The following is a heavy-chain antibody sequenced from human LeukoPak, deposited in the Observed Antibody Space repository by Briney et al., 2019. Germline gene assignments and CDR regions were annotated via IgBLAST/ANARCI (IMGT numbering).Heavy chain of an antibody. Sequence: PGGSLTLSCAASGLTFSSYAMSWVRQAPGKGREWVSAISGSGGSTYYADSVKGRFSISRDNSKNTLYLQMNSLGAEDTAVYYCAKDRITMVRGVTYGMDVWGQGTTVTVSS. CDR3: AKDRITMVRGVTYGMDV. D-gene: IGHD3-10*01. CDR1: GLTFSSYA. V-gene: IGHV3-23*01. CDR2: ISGSGGST. J-gene: IGHJ6*02.